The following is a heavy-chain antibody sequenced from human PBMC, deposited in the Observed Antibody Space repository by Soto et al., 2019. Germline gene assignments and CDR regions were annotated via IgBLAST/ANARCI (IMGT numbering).Heavy chain of an antibody. CDR2: IIPIFGTA. CDR1: GGTFSSYA. CDR3: ARVFGGGSYFDY. Sequence: SVKVSCKASGGTFSSYAISWVRQAPGQGLEWMGGIIPIFGTANYAQKFQGRVTITADESTSTAYMELSSLRSEDTAVYYCARVFGGGSYFDYWGQGTLVTVSS. V-gene: IGHV1-69*13. D-gene: IGHD1-26*01. J-gene: IGHJ4*02.